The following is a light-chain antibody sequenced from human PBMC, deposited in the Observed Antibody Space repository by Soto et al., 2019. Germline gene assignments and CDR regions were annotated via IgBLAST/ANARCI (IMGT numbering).Light chain of an antibody. Sequence: IVMTRSPGTLSVAPGERATLSCRARQSVRSDVAWYQHNPGQAPRLLIYGASNRAQGIPARYIGSRSETEFTLISSSLQYGDFEIYHLQQYNNWVVTFGQGTRL. CDR2: GAS. J-gene: IGKJ5*01. CDR1: QSVRSD. V-gene: IGKV3-15*01. CDR3: QQYNNWVVT.